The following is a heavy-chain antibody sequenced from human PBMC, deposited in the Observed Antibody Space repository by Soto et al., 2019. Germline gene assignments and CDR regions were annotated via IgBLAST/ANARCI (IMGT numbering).Heavy chain of an antibody. CDR3: AREGGPGSGELLV. D-gene: IGHD3-10*01. CDR2: ISDSGGYI. Sequence: GGSLRLSCAASGFTFSSYSMDWVRQAPGKGLEWVSSISDSGGYIYYADSVKGRFTISRANAKNSLFLQMDSLRVEDTAVYYCAREGGPGSGELLVWGQGALVTVSS. J-gene: IGHJ4*02. CDR1: GFTFSSYS. V-gene: IGHV3-21*01.